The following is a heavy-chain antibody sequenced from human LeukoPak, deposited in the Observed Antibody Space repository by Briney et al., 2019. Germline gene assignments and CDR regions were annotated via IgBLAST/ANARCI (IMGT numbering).Heavy chain of an antibody. CDR3: ARDLVVVTAVFDY. Sequence: PGGSLRLSCAASGFTFSSYWMSWVRQAPGKGLGWVANIKQDGSEKYYVDSVKGRFAISRDNAKNSLYLQMNSLRAEDTAVYYCARDLVVVTAVFDYWGQGTLVTVSS. V-gene: IGHV3-7*01. CDR1: GFTFSSYW. D-gene: IGHD2-21*02. J-gene: IGHJ4*02. CDR2: IKQDGSEK.